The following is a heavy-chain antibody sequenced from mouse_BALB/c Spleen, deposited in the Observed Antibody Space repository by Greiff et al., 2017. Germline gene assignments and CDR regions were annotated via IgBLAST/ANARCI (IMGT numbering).Heavy chain of an antibody. J-gene: IGHJ4*01. V-gene: IGHV1-9*01. Sequence: VQLVESGAELMKPGASVKISCKATGYTFSSYWIEWVKQRPGHGLEWIGEILPGSGSTNYNEKFKGKATFTADTSSNTAYMQLSSLTSEDSAVYYCASYYRYDESYAMDYWGQGTSVTVSS. CDR1: GYTFSSYW. D-gene: IGHD2-14*01. CDR2: ILPGSGST. CDR3: ASYYRYDESYAMDY.